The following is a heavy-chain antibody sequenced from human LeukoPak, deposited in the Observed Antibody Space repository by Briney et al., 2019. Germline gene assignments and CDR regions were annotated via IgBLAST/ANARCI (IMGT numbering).Heavy chain of an antibody. J-gene: IGHJ4*02. D-gene: IGHD6-13*01. Sequence: GGSPRLSCAASGFTVSSNYMSWVRQAPGEGLEWVSVIYTGGSTYYADSVKGRFTISRDNSKNTLYLQMNSLRAEDTAVYYCARAYSGSWPYYFDYWGQGTLVTVSS. CDR3: ARAYSGSWPYYFDY. V-gene: IGHV3-53*01. CDR2: IYTGGST. CDR1: GFTVSSNY.